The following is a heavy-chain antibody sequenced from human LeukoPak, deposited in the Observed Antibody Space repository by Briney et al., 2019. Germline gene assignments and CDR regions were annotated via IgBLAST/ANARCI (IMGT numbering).Heavy chain of an antibody. V-gene: IGHV3-21*01. CDR3: ARTGWPYYYDSSGYRYFDY. CDR2: ISSSCSYI. CDR1: GFTFSSYS. J-gene: IGHJ4*02. Sequence: GGSLRLSCAASGFTFSSYSMNWVRQAPGKGLEWVSSISSSCSYIYYADSVKGRFTISRDNAKNSLYLQMNSLRAEDTAVYYCARTGWPYYYDSSGYRYFDYWGQGTLVTVSS. D-gene: IGHD3-22*01.